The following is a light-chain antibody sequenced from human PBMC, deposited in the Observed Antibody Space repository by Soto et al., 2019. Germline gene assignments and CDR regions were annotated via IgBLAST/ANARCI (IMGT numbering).Light chain of an antibody. Sequence: DIQMTQSPSTLSASVGDRVTITCRASQSISSWLAWYQQKPGKAPKLLIYKASSLESGVPSRFSGSGSGTEFTLTISSLQPDDFATYYCQQYNTFWFTFGPGTKVEIK. CDR2: KAS. CDR3: QQYNTFWFT. J-gene: IGKJ3*01. V-gene: IGKV1-5*03. CDR1: QSISSW.